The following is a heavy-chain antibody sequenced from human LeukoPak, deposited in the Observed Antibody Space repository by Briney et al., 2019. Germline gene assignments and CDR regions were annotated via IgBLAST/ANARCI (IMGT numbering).Heavy chain of an antibody. J-gene: IGHJ4*02. CDR2: IWYDGSNK. D-gene: IGHD6-19*01. CDR1: GFTFSNYG. CDR3: AKDGGSGWYVGSDY. Sequence: GGSLRLSCAASGFTFSNYGMHWVRQAPGKGLEWVAVIWYDGSNKYYADSVKGRFTISRDNSKNTLYLQMHSLRAEDTAVYYCAKDGGSGWYVGSDYWGQGTLVTVSS. V-gene: IGHV3-33*06.